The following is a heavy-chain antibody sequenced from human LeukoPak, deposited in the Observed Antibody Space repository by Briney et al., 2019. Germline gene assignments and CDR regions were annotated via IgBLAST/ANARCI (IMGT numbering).Heavy chain of an antibody. Sequence: PSETLSLTCTVSGGSISSYYGSWIRQPAGKGLEWIGRIYTSGSTNYNPSPKSRVTMSVDTPKTQSSLKLSSVTAADTAVYYCARGGYGGNAEGFDYWGQGTLVTVSS. D-gene: IGHD4-23*01. CDR1: GGSISSYY. CDR3: ARGGYGGNAEGFDY. CDR2: IYTSGST. V-gene: IGHV4-4*07. J-gene: IGHJ4*02.